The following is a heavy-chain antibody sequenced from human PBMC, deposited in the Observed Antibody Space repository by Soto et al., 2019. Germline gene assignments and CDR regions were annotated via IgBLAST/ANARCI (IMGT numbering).Heavy chain of an antibody. J-gene: IGHJ4*02. CDR1: GGRVSKYA. CDR2: IIPWVESN. V-gene: IGHV1-69*13. CDR3: PSVFNPSLTLIRPIIVMGPHEN. Sequence: SVKVACKAPGGRVSKYAFSWVRQAPGQGVEGLGGIIPWVESNEYAQNFKDKLTITADESTNTVYMELTSLRSEDPAVYYCPSVFNPSLTLIRPIIVMGPHENWGQGILVTVSS. D-gene: IGHD3-10*01.